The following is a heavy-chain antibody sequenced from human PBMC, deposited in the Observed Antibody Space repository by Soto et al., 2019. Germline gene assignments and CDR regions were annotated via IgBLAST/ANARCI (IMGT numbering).Heavy chain of an antibody. CDR2: IYSGGST. CDR1: GFTVSSNY. Sequence: GGSLRLSCAASGFTVSSNYMSWVRQAPGKGLEWVSVIYSGGSTYYADSVKGRFTISRDNSKNTLYLQMNSLRAEDTAVYYCARDGSIAVAGTGSFDYWGQGTLVTVSS. J-gene: IGHJ4*02. CDR3: ARDGSIAVAGTGSFDY. D-gene: IGHD6-19*01. V-gene: IGHV3-66*01.